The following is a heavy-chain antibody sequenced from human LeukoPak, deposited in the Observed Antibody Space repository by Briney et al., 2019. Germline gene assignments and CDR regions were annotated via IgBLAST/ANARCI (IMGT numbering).Heavy chain of an antibody. CDR3: ARDWSSGSYPDAFDM. D-gene: IGHD1-26*01. CDR1: GSTFSSYG. V-gene: IGHV3-33*01. J-gene: IGHJ3*02. Sequence: GRSLRLSCAASGSTFSSYGMHWVRQAPGKGLEWVAVIWYDGSNKYYADSVKGRFSISRDNSKNTLYVQMNSLRAEDTAVYYCARDWSSGSYPDAFDMWGQGTMVTVSS. CDR2: IWYDGSNK.